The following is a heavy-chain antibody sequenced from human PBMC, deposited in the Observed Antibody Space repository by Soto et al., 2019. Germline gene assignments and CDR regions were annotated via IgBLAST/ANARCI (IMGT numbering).Heavy chain of an antibody. CDR2: IKSKINGGTI. D-gene: IGHD3-16*01. CDR1: GFTFNTAW. Sequence: PGGSLRLSCAASGFTFNTAWMNWVRQTPGKGLERVGRIKSKINGGTIDYAAPVNGRFTISRDDSKNTPYLEMNSLNTEATAVYYCTAALPDWGDCAFGYWGQRILVTVSS. CDR3: TAALPDWGDCAFGY. V-gene: IGHV3-15*07. J-gene: IGHJ4*02.